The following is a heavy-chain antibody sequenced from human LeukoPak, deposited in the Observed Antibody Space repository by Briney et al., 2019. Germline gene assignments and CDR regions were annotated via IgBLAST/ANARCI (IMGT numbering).Heavy chain of an antibody. D-gene: IGHD1-26*01. CDR2: IYYSGNT. CDR1: GCSIRSSSYH. Sequence: SETLSLTCTVSGCSIRSSSYHWGWVRQPPGKGLEWIGSIYYSGNTYYNPSLKSRVTISVDTSKNQFSLKLTSVTAADTAVYFCTRLIAGSPGDGWGQGTLVTVSS. CDR3: TRLIAGSPGDG. J-gene: IGHJ4*02. V-gene: IGHV4-39*01.